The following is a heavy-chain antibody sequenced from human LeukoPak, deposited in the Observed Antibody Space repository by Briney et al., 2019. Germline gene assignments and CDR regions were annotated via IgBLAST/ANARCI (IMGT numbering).Heavy chain of an antibody. CDR3: TTDWDSSGYYPQIDY. D-gene: IGHD3-22*01. J-gene: IGHJ4*02. Sequence: GGSLRLSCAASGFSFSDAWMSWVRQAPGKGLEWVGRIKSKSDGGATEYAAPVKGRFTTSRDDSKNTLYLQMNSLKTEDTAVYYCTTDWDSSGYYPQIDYWGQGTLVTVSS. CDR2: IKSKSDGGAT. CDR1: GFSFSDAW. V-gene: IGHV3-15*01.